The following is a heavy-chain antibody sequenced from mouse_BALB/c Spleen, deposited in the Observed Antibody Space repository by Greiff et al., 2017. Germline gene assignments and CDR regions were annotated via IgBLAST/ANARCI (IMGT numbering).Heavy chain of an antibody. CDR3: TRGLGLGYFDD. D-gene: IGHD3-1*01. Sequence: VQLQQSGAELVRPGASVTLSCKASGYTFTDYEMHWVKQTPVHGLEWIGAIDPETGGTAYNQKFKGKATLTADKSSSTAYMELRSLTSEDSAVYYCTRGLGLGYFDDWGQGTTLTVSA. CDR2: IDPETGGT. CDR1: GYTFTDYE. J-gene: IGHJ2*01. V-gene: IGHV1-15*01.